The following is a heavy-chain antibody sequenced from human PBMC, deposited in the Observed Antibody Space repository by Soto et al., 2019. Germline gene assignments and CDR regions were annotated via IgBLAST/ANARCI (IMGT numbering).Heavy chain of an antibody. D-gene: IGHD3-10*01. CDR3: ARDRGPPITMVRGVSWFDP. Sequence: SETLSLTCAVSGGSISSSNWWSWVRQPPGKGLEWIGEIYHSGSTNYNPSLKSRVTISVDKSKNQFSLKLSSVTAADTAVYYRARDRGPPITMVRGVSWFDPWGQGTLVTVS. J-gene: IGHJ5*02. CDR1: GGSISSSNW. V-gene: IGHV4-4*02. CDR2: IYHSGST.